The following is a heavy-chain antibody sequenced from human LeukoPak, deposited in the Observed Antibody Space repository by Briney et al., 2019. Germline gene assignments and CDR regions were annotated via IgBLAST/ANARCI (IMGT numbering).Heavy chain of an antibody. CDR1: GFTFSSYS. V-gene: IGHV3-21*01. CDR3: ARLQAVAGTRGWFSY. D-gene: IGHD6-19*01. J-gene: IGHJ4*02. CDR2: ISSSSSYI. Sequence: GGSLRLSCAASGFTFSSYSMNWVRQAPGKGLEWVSSISSSSSYIYYADSVKGRFTISRDNAKNSLYLQMNSLRAEDTAVYYCARLQAVAGTRGWFSYWGQGTLVTVSS.